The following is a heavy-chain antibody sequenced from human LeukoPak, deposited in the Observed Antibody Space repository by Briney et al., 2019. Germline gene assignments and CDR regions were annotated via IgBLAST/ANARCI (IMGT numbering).Heavy chain of an antibody. J-gene: IGHJ6*03. CDR3: ARVGSSWAYYYYMDV. CDR1: GGSISGHY. D-gene: IGHD6-13*01. V-gene: IGHV4-59*11. Sequence: SETLSLTCTVSGGSISGHYWSWIRQPPGKGLEWIGYIYYSGSTNYNPSLKSRVTISVDTSKNQFSLKLSSVTAADTAVYYCARVGSSWAYYYYMDVWGKGTTVTVSS. CDR2: IYYSGST.